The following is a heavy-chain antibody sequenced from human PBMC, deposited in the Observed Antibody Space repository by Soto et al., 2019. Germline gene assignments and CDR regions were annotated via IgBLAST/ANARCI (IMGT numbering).Heavy chain of an antibody. J-gene: IGHJ3*02. CDR2: IIPIFGTA. D-gene: IGHD3-16*01. CDR3: ARSPPTFTWGEWVGAFDI. Sequence: SVKVSCKASGGTFSSYAISWVRQAPGQGLEWMGGIIPIFGTANYAQKFQGRVTITADESTSTAYMELSSLRSEDTAVYYCARSPPTFTWGEWVGAFDIWGQGTMVTVSS. CDR1: GGTFSSYA. V-gene: IGHV1-69*13.